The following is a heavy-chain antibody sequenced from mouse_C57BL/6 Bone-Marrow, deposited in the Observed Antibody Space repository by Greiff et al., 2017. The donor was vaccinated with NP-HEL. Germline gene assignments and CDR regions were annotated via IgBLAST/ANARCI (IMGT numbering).Heavy chain of an antibody. J-gene: IGHJ4*01. V-gene: IGHV2-2*01. CDR1: GFPLTSYG. D-gene: IGHD2-3*01. CDR3: ARNWLLRGYYAMDY. Sequence: VQLQQSGPGLVQPSQSLSITCTVSGFPLTSYGVHWVRQSPGKGLEWLGVIWSGGSTDYNAAFISRLSISKDNSKSQVFFKMNSLQADDTAIYYCARNWLLRGYYAMDYWGQGTSVTVSS. CDR2: IWSGGST.